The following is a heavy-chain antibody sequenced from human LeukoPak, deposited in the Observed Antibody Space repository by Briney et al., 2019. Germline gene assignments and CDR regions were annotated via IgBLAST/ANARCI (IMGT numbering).Heavy chain of an antibody. CDR3: ARDRGHYGGNQAGYYYGMDV. Sequence: AASVKVSCKASGYTFTGYYMHWVRQAPGQGLEWMGIINPSGGSTSYTQKFQGRVTMTRDTSTSTVYMELSSLRSEDTAVYYCARDRGHYGGNQAGYYYGMDVWGQGTTVTVSS. D-gene: IGHD4-23*01. V-gene: IGHV1-46*01. CDR1: GYTFTGYY. J-gene: IGHJ6*02. CDR2: INPSGGST.